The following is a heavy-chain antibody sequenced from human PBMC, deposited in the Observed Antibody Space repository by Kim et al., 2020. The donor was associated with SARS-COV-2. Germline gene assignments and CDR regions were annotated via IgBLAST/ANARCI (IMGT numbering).Heavy chain of an antibody. D-gene: IGHD6-13*01. CDR3: TPVSVYSSLISNDY. CDR1: GFTFRNAW. CDR2: SQRTTDVGTT. Sequence: GGSLSLSFAPSGFTFRNAWRSWVRKAPGKLLEELAPSQRTTDVGTTDDAAPVKGRFTISRDYSRNTLYLQMNSLRTEDTAVYYCTPVSVYSSLISNDYWGQGTLVTVSS. J-gene: IGHJ4*02. V-gene: IGHV3-15*01.